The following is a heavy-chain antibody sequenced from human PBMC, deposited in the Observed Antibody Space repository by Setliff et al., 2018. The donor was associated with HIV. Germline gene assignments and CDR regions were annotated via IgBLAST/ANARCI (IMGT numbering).Heavy chain of an antibody. Sequence: SVKVSCKASGGTFRTYAISWVRQAPGQGLEWMGGIIPMLRVAKYAQNLQDRVTITADKSTGTAYMELSGLRSEDTAVYYCARAKYYYDTSAYYGSRDWYFDLWGRGTLVTVSS. V-gene: IGHV1-69*10. D-gene: IGHD3-22*01. CDR1: GGTFRTYA. J-gene: IGHJ2*01. CDR3: ARAKYYYDTSAYYGSRDWYFDL. CDR2: IIPMLRVA.